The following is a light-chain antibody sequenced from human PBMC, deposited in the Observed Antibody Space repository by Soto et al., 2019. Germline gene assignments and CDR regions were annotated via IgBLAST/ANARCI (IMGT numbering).Light chain of an antibody. CDR3: AAWDDSLNGFYV. J-gene: IGLJ1*01. V-gene: IGLV1-44*01. Sequence: QSVLTQPPSASGTPGQRVTISCSGGSSNIGTNSVNWYQQLPGRAPKLLTYNNDLRPSGVPDRFSGSKSGTSASLAISGLQSEDEADYYCAAWDDSLNGFYVFGIGTKLTVL. CDR2: NND. CDR1: SSNIGTNS.